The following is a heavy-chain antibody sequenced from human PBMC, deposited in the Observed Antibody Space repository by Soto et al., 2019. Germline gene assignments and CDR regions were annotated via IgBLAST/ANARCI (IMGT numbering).Heavy chain of an antibody. CDR1: GGSISTSNW. CDR2: VYRTGST. CDR3: ARARATIAAAAIFDY. J-gene: IGHJ4*02. D-gene: IGHD6-13*01. Sequence: QVQLQESGPGLVKPSGTLSLTCAVSGGSISTSNWWSWVRQPPGKGLEWIGEVYRTGSTNYNPSLESRVTVSIDKSKNQSSLKLTSVTAADTAVYYCARARATIAAAAIFDYWGQGTLVTVSS. V-gene: IGHV4-4*02.